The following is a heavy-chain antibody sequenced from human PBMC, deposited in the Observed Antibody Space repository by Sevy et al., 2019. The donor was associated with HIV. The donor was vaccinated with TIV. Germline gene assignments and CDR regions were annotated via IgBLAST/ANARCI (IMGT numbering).Heavy chain of an antibody. CDR2: IIPNLGTT. Sequence: ASVKVSCKASGGTFSFYGVSWVRQAPGQGLEWMAGIIPNLGTTRYAQKFQGRVTITADESTSTAYMELSSLRSEDTAVYYCARGGPDDILTHYGLDVWGQGTTVTVSS. CDR3: ARGGPDDILTHYGLDV. D-gene: IGHD3-9*01. V-gene: IGHV1-69*13. CDR1: GGTFSFYG. J-gene: IGHJ6*02.